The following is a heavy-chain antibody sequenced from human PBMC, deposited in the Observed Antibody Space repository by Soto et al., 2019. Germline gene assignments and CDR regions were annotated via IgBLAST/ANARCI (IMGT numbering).Heavy chain of an antibody. CDR3: ATGRSAVIDY. V-gene: IGHV4-4*02. J-gene: IGHJ4*02. CDR2: IYHSGTT. Sequence: QVQLQESGPGLVKPSGTLSLTCAVSGGSITSSNWWSWVRQAPGKGLEWIGEIYHSGTTNFNPSLKXXVXIXXAKPMNQFSLKLSSVTAADTAVYYCATGRSAVIDYWGQGTLVTVSS. CDR1: GGSITSSNW.